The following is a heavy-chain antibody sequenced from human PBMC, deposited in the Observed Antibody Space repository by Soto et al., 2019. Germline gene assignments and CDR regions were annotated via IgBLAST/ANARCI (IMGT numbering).Heavy chain of an antibody. CDR3: AHRGPAGSTSSTFDS. Sequence: SGPTLVNPTQTLTLTCTFSGFSLTTSGVGVGWIRQPPGKALEWLALVYWDDDKRYSPSLKNRLTITKDTSKNQVVFTMTNMDPVDTATYFCAHRGPAGSTSSTFDSWGPGTLVTVSS. V-gene: IGHV2-5*02. J-gene: IGHJ4*02. D-gene: IGHD1-26*01. CDR1: GFSLTTSGVG. CDR2: VYWDDDK.